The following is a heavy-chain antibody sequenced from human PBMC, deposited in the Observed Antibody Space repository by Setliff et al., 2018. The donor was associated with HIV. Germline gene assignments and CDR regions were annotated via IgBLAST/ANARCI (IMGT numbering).Heavy chain of an antibody. Sequence: PSETLSLTCTVSGGSISSGGYYWSWMRQPAGKGLEWIGHIYTSGSTNYNPSLKSRVTISVDTSKNQFSLKLSSVTAADTAVYYCARAPGAYYYDSSGYPIGIRFDYWGQGTLVTVSS. V-gene: IGHV4-61*09. CDR1: GGSISSGGYY. D-gene: IGHD3-22*01. CDR2: IYTSGST. CDR3: ARAPGAYYYDSSGYPIGIRFDY. J-gene: IGHJ4*02.